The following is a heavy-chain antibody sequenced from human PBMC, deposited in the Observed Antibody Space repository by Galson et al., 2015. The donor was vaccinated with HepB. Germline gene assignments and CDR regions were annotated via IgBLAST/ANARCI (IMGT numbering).Heavy chain of an antibody. CDR3: TTVTVTVQNYYYQYGMDL. Sequence: SLRLSCAASGFTFSNAFMSWVRQAPGKGLEWVGRIKSKAEGGTTDYAAPAKGRFSISRDDSKGTLYLQMNSLKTEDTAVYYCTTVTVTVQNYYYQYGMDLWGQGTTVTVSS. CDR2: IKSKAEGGTT. J-gene: IGHJ6*02. CDR1: GFTFSNAF. D-gene: IGHD4-17*01. V-gene: IGHV3-15*01.